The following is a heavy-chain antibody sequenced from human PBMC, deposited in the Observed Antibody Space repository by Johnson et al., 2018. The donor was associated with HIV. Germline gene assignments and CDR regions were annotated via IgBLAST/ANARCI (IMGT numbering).Heavy chain of an antibody. V-gene: IGHV3-33*06. CDR3: AKCIWGSSLIDAFDI. CDR2: MWYDGSNK. CDR1: GFTFSSYW. Sequence: QVQLVESGGVVVQPGGSLRLSCAASGFTFSSYWMNWVRQAPGKGLEWVAVMWYDGSNKYYADSVKGRFTISRDNSKNTLYLQMNSLRAEDTAIYYCAKCIWGSSLIDAFDIWGQGTMVTVSS. D-gene: IGHD6-13*01. J-gene: IGHJ3*02.